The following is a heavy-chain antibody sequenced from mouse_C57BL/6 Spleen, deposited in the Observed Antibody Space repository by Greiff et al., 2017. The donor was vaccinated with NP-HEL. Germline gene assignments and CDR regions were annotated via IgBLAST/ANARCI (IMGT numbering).Heavy chain of an antibody. Sequence: EVQRVESGGDLVKPGGSLKLSCAASGFTFSSYGMSWVRQTPDKRLEWVATISSGGSYTYYPDSVKGRFTISRDNAKNTLYLQMSSLKSEDTAMYYCARSMVKNYAMDYWGQGTSVTVSS. J-gene: IGHJ4*01. D-gene: IGHD2-2*01. V-gene: IGHV5-6*01. CDR3: ARSMVKNYAMDY. CDR2: ISSGGSYT. CDR1: GFTFSSYG.